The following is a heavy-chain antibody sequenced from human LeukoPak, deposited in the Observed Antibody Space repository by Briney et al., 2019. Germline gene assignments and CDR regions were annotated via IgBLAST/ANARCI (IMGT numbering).Heavy chain of an antibody. CDR2: INHSGST. D-gene: IGHD3-22*01. J-gene: IGHJ3*02. V-gene: IGHV4-34*01. CDR3: ARDLHYYDSSGIDAFDI. CDR1: GVSFSDLF. Sequence: KPSETLSLTCAVYGVSFSDLFWNWIRQTPGKGLEWFAEINHSGSTNNNPSLRGRVSKSIDTSKNQFFLKVTSVTAADTAVYYCARDLHYYDSSGIDAFDIWGQGTMVTVSS.